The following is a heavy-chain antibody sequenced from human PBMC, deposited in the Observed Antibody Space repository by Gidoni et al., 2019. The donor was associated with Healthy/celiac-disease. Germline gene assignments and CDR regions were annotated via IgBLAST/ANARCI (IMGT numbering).Heavy chain of an antibody. CDR2: INHSGST. Sequence: QVQLQQWGAGLLKPSETLSLTCAVYGGSFRGYYWSWIRQPPGKGLEWIGEINHSGSTNYNPSLKSRVTISVDTSKNQFSLKLSSVTAADTAVDYCARGIEQLGGGPNWFDPWGQGTLVTVSS. D-gene: IGHD6-6*01. CDR3: ARGIEQLGGGPNWFDP. CDR1: GGSFRGYY. J-gene: IGHJ5*02. V-gene: IGHV4-34*01.